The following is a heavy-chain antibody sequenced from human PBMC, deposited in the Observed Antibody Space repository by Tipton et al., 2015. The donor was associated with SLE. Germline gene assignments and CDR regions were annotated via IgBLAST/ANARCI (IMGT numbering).Heavy chain of an antibody. Sequence: TLSLTCIVSGDSISSDYWSWIRQSPGKGLERIGYIFFRGTTKYDPSLKRRVTISLDTSKNQFSLKLNSVTAADTAVYYCARSNWGSGNYDSWGQGTLVTVSS. J-gene: IGHJ4*02. D-gene: IGHD7-27*01. V-gene: IGHV4-59*01. CDR2: IFFRGTT. CDR3: ARSNWGSGNYDS. CDR1: GDSISSDY.